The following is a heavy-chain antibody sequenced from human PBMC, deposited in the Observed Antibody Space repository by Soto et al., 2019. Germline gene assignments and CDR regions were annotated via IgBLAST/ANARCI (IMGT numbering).Heavy chain of an antibody. Sequence: QVHLVESGGGVVQPGSSLRLSCAASEFTFRIFAMHWLRQSPGKGLEWMAVISYDGSRKADSVKGRFTVSRDNSWNTLYLQMNSLRAEDTAIYYCARGDREDIEEVVGVRPGEYSMDVWGQGTTVTVSS. V-gene: IGHV3-30-3*01. CDR2: ISYDGSRK. CDR1: EFTFRIFA. D-gene: IGHD1-26*01. J-gene: IGHJ6*02. CDR3: ARGDREDIEEVVGVRPGEYSMDV.